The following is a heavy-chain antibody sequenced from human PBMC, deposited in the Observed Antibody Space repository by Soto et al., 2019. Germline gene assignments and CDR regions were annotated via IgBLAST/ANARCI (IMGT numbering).Heavy chain of an antibody. V-gene: IGHV1-18*04. CDR3: ARTNPFTYYDFWSGYSGAFDI. CDR1: GYTFTSYG. Sequence: ASVKVSCKASGYTFTSYGISWVRQAPGQGLEWMGWISAYNGNTNYAQKLQGRVTMTTDTSTSTAYMELRSLRSDDTAVYYCARTNPFTYYDFWSGYSGAFDIWGQGTMVTVS. J-gene: IGHJ3*02. D-gene: IGHD3-3*01. CDR2: ISAYNGNT.